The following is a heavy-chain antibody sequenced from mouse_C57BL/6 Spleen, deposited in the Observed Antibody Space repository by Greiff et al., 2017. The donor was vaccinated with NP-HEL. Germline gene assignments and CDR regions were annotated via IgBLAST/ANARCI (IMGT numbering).Heavy chain of an antibody. Sequence: QVQLKQPGAELVRPGSSVKLSCKASGYTFTSYWMDWVKQRPGQGLEWIGNIYPSDSETHYNQKFKDKATLTVDKSSSTAYMQLSSLTSEDSAVYYCARTSYYSNLFDYWGQGTTLTVSS. CDR3: ARTSYYSNLFDY. CDR1: GYTFTSYW. D-gene: IGHD2-5*01. CDR2: IYPSDSET. J-gene: IGHJ2*01. V-gene: IGHV1-61*01.